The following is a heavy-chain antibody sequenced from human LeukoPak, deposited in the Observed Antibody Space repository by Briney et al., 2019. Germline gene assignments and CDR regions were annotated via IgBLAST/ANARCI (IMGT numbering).Heavy chain of an antibody. D-gene: IGHD6-13*01. J-gene: IGHJ4*02. CDR3: AKDMSSQYSSSWYFDY. V-gene: IGHV3-9*01. Sequence: GGSLRLSCAASAFTFDDYAMHWVRQAPGKGLEWVSGISWNSGSIGYADSVKGRFTISRDNAKNSLYLQMNSLRAEDTALYYCAKDMSSQYSSSWYFDYWGQGTLVTVSS. CDR2: ISWNSGSI. CDR1: AFTFDDYA.